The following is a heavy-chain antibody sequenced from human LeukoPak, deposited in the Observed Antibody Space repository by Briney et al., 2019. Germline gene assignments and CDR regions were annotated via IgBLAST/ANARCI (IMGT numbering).Heavy chain of an antibody. V-gene: IGHV4-59*11. CDR3: ARGAGWLPLV. Sequence: PSETLSLTCTVSGGSISSHYWSWIRQPSGKGLEWIGYIYYSGSTNYSPSLKSRVTISVDTSKSQFSLKLSSVTAADTAVYYCARGAGWLPLVWGQGTLVTVSS. D-gene: IGHD5-24*01. CDR1: GGSISSHY. J-gene: IGHJ4*02. CDR2: IYYSGST.